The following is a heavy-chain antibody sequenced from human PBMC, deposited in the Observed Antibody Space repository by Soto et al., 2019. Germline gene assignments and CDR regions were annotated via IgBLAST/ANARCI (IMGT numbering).Heavy chain of an antibody. CDR3: AREVSGAPAAIADWFDP. CDR2: IYTSGSS. CDR1: VGSISSYY. Sequence: QVQLQESGPGLVKPSETLSLTCTVSVGSISSYYWSWIRQPAGKGLEWIGRIYTSGSSNYNPSLKSRVTMSVDTSKNQFSRKLSSVTAADTAVYYCAREVSGAPAAIADWFDPWGQGTLVTVSS. V-gene: IGHV4-4*07. J-gene: IGHJ5*02. D-gene: IGHD2-2*01.